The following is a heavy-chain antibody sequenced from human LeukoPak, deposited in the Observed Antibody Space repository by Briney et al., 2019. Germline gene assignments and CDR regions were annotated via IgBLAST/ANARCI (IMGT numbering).Heavy chain of an antibody. Sequence: SETLSLTCTVSGGSIRSDNYYWGWIRQSPGKGLEWIGNIYFRGSTSYNPSLDSRLTISVDTSENQFSLRLTSVTAADTAVYYCARQHSTGDHYGMDVWGQRATVTVSS. CDR3: ARQHSTGDHYGMDV. CDR1: GGSIRSDNYY. V-gene: IGHV4-39*01. CDR2: IYFRGST. J-gene: IGHJ6*02. D-gene: IGHD2-8*02.